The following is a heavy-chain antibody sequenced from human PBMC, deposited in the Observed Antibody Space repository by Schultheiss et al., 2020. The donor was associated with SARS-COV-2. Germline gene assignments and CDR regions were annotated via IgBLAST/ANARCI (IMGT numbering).Heavy chain of an antibody. CDR1: GGSISSYY. V-gene: IGHV4-4*07. D-gene: IGHD5-18*01. Sequence: SETLSLTCTVSGGSISSYYWSWIRQPAGKGLEWIGRIYTSGSTYYNPSLKSRVTISVDTSKNQFSLKLSSVTAADTAVYYCARRAYSYGRTGGFDYWGQGTLVTVSS. CDR3: ARRAYSYGRTGGFDY. J-gene: IGHJ4*02. CDR2: IYTSGST.